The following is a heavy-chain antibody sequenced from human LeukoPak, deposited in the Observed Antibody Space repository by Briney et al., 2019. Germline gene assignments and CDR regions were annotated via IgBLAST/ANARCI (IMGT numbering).Heavy chain of an antibody. V-gene: IGHV4-30-4*01. CDR3: ARDCSGGSCYGAFDI. D-gene: IGHD2-15*01. J-gene: IGHJ3*02. Sequence: PSETLSLTCTVSGASIRSGDYYWSWIRQPPGKGLEWIGYIYDSGGTYYNPSLKSRITISVDTSENRFSLKLSSVTATDMAVYYCARDCSGGSCYGAFDIWGQGTMVTVSS. CDR2: IYDSGGT. CDR1: GASIRSGDYY.